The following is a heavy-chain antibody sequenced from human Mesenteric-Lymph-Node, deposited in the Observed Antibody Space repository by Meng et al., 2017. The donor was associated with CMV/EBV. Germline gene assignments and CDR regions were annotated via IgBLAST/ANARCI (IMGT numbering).Heavy chain of an antibody. D-gene: IGHD3-3*01. J-gene: IGHJ4*02. CDR2: INPNSGGT. V-gene: IGHV1-2*02. CDR3: TRSFEAFRDFYNMYYFDS. CDR1: GFTFSSYW. Sequence: GESLKISCAASGFTFSSYWMHWVRQAPGQGLEWMGWINPNSGGTNYAQKFQGRVTMTRDTSISTAYMELSGLTSDDTAIYYCTRSFEAFRDFYNMYYFDSWGQGTLVTVSS.